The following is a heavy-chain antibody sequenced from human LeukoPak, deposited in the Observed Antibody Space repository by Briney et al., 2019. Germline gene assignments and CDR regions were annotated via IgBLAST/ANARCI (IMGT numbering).Heavy chain of an antibody. Sequence: GGSLRLSCAASGFTFSSYGMHWVRQAPGKGLEWVAVIWYDGSNKYYADSVKGRFTISRDNSKNTLYLQMNSLRAEDTAVYYCAKVKSPYYYYCMDVWGKGTTVTVSS. V-gene: IGHV3-33*06. J-gene: IGHJ6*03. CDR1: GFTFSSYG. CDR2: IWYDGSNK. CDR3: AKVKSPYYYYCMDV.